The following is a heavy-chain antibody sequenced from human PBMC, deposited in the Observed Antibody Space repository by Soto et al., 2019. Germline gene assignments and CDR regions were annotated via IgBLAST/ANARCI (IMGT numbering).Heavy chain of an antibody. V-gene: IGHV3-15*01. D-gene: IGHD6-19*01. Sequence: PGGSLRLSCAASGFTFSNAWMSWVRQAPGKGLEWVGRIKSKTDGGTTDYAAPVKGRFTISRDDSKNTLYLQMNSLKTEDTAVYYCTTTLLGSGWYSDAFDIWGQGTMVTVSS. CDR3: TTTLLGSGWYSDAFDI. CDR2: IKSKTDGGTT. CDR1: GFTFSNAW. J-gene: IGHJ3*02.